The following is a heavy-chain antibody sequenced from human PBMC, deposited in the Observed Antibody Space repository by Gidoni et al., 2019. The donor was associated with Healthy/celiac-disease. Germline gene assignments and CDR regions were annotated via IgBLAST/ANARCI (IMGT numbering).Heavy chain of an antibody. CDR3: ARTVVVTAILRWFDP. CDR2: IYYSGST. J-gene: IGHJ5*02. D-gene: IGHD2-21*02. CDR1: GGSISSSSYY. V-gene: IGHV4-39*01. Sequence: QLQLQESGPGLVTPSETLSLTCTVSGGSISSSSYYWGWIRQPPGKGLEWIGSIYYSGSTYYNPSLKSRVTISVDTSKNQFSLKLSSVTAADTAVYYCARTVVVTAILRWFDPWGQGTLVTVSS.